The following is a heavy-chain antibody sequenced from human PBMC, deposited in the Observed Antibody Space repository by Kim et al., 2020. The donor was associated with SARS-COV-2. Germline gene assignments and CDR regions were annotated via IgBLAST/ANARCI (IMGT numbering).Heavy chain of an antibody. Sequence: GGSLRLSCAASGFTFSSYGMHWVRQAPGKGLEWVAVISYDGSNKYYADSVKGRFTISRDNSKNTLYLQMNSLRAEDTAVYYCAKEYDFVPDAFDIWGQGTMVTVSS. V-gene: IGHV3-30*18. CDR3: AKEYDFVPDAFDI. CDR2: ISYDGSNK. CDR1: GFTFSSYG. D-gene: IGHD3-3*01. J-gene: IGHJ3*02.